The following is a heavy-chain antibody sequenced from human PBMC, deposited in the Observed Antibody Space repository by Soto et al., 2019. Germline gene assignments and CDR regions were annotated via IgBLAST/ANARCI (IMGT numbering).Heavy chain of an antibody. V-gene: IGHV1-18*01. CDR3: ARVPLEKKNLWRGYNYGFDI. CDR1: GYTFPSYG. D-gene: IGHD3-3*01. CDR2: ISAYNGNT. J-gene: IGHJ3*02. Sequence: DPVKVSCKASGYTFPSYGICWVRQPPVQELEWMGWISAYNGNTNYAPQLQGRVTMTTDTSTSTAYMALRSLKSDETAVYYCARVPLEKKNLWRGYNYGFDIWGQGIMGNVSS.